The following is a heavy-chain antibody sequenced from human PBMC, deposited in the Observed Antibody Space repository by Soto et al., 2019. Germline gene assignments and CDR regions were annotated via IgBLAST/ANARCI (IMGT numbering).Heavy chain of an antibody. J-gene: IGHJ6*02. CDR1: GFTFSSYA. CDR3: AKDFKVSGSHYGTLNYYYGMDV. D-gene: IGHD3-10*01. Sequence: GGSLRLSCAASGFTFSSYAMSWVRQAPGKGLEWVAVTSYDGYLKYYVDAVKGRFTVARDNSKNTLFLEMNSLRVEDTAVYFCAKDFKVSGSHYGTLNYYYGMDVWGQGTTVTVSS. V-gene: IGHV3-30*18. CDR2: TSYDGYLK.